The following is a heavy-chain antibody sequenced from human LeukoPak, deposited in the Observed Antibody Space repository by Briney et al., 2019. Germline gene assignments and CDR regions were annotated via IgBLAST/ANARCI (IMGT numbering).Heavy chain of an antibody. Sequence: SQTLSHTCTVSGGSISSGGYYWSWIRQHPGKGLEWIGYIYYSGSTYYNPSLKSRVTISVDTSKNQFSLKLSSVTAADTAVYYCATYSSGWDWFDPWGQGTLVTVSS. CDR3: ATYSSGWDWFDP. V-gene: IGHV4-31*03. CDR2: IYYSGST. D-gene: IGHD6-19*01. J-gene: IGHJ5*02. CDR1: GGSISSGGYY.